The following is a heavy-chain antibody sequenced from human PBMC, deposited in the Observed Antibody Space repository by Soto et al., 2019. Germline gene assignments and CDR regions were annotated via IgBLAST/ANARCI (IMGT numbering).Heavy chain of an antibody. CDR3: ATRAHGLYFDY. CDR2: ISGSGGRR. J-gene: IGHJ4*02. Sequence: EEQMLESGGGLVQPGGSVRLSCAASGFTFSSYAMNWVRQAPGKGLEWVTVISGSGGRRYYSHSVKGRFTNSRDNYKNTLYLQMNRLGAEDTAVYYCATRAHGLYFDYWGQRTLVTVSS. V-gene: IGHV3-23*01. CDR1: GFTFSSYA.